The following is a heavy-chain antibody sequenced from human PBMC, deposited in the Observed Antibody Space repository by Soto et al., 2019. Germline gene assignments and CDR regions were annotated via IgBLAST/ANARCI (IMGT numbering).Heavy chain of an antibody. CDR1: GGSISTYY. J-gene: IGHJ4*02. CDR3: TTDSGTSPYSFDY. Sequence: PSETLSLTCTVSGGSISTYYWSWIRQPPGKGLEWVGRIMSRADGGTADYAAPVKGRFTMSRDDSKDTLYLEMSSLKIEDTAFYYCTTDSGTSPYSFDYWGQGALVTVSS. V-gene: IGHV3-15*01. D-gene: IGHD1-1*01. CDR2: IMSRADGGTA.